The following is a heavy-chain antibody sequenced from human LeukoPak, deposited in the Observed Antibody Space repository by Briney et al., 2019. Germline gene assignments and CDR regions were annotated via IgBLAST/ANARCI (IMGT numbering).Heavy chain of an antibody. D-gene: IGHD1-14*01. CDR2: IYYSGST. Sequence: SETLSLTCAVYGGPFSGYYWSWIRQPPGKGLEWIGYIYYSGSTNYNPSLKSRVTISVDTSKNQFSLKLSSVTAADTAVYYCARGNPPDLGYWGQGTLVTVSS. CDR1: GGPFSGYY. V-gene: IGHV4-59*01. J-gene: IGHJ4*02. CDR3: ARGNPPDLGY.